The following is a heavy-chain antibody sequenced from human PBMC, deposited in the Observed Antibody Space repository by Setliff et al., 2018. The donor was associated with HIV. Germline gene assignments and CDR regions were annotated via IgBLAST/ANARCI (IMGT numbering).Heavy chain of an antibody. Sequence: GSLRLSCAASGFTFSSYGMHWVRQAPGKGLEWVSVIYSGGSTYYADSVKGRFTISRDNSKNTLYLQMNSLRAEDTAVYYCARVSGGYYFDYWGQGTLVTVSS. D-gene: IGHD3-3*01. J-gene: IGHJ4*02. V-gene: IGHV3-NL1*01. CDR2: IYSGGST. CDR3: ARVSGGYYFDY. CDR1: GFTFSSYG.